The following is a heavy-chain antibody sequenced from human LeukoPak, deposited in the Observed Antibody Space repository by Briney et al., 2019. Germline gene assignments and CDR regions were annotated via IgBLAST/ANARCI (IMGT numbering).Heavy chain of an antibody. Sequence: GESLKISCKGSGYSVTSYWIGWVRQMPGKGLEWMGIIYPGDSDTRYSPSFQGQVTISADKSISTAYLQWSSLKASDTAMYYCARWTGDYYGSGEYYFDYWGQGTLVTVSS. D-gene: IGHD3-10*01. J-gene: IGHJ4*02. CDR2: IYPGDSDT. CDR1: GYSVTSYW. V-gene: IGHV5-51*01. CDR3: ARWTGDYYGSGEYYFDY.